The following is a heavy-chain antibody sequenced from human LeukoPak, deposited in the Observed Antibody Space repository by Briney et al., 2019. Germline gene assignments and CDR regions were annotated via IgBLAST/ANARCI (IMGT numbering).Heavy chain of an antibody. D-gene: IGHD5-24*01. CDR3: ARVRDPLDY. CDR1: GDSISSGTYS. Sequence: SLTLSLTCAVSGDSISSGTYSWTWIRQPPGKGLEWIGFISHSGSTYYNPSLKSRLTISVDTSKNQFSLKLSSVTAADTAVYYCARVRDPLDYWGQGTLVTVSS. CDR2: ISHSGST. V-gene: IGHV4-30-2*05. J-gene: IGHJ4*02.